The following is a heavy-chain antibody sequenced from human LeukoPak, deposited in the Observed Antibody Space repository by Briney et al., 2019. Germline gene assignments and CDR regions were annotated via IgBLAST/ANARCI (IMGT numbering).Heavy chain of an antibody. V-gene: IGHV3-30*03. Sequence: GGSLRLSCAASGFTFSSFGMHWVRQAPGKGLEWVAVISYDGSNKYYADSVKGRFTISRGNSRNTLFLQMNSLRAEDTAVYYCVRSPPAKFDKWGQGTMVTVSS. CDR2: ISYDGSNK. J-gene: IGHJ3*02. CDR1: GFTFSSFG. CDR3: VRSPPAKFDK.